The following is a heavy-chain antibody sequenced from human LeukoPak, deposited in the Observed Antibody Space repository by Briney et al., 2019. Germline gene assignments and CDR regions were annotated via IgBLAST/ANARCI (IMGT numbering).Heavy chain of an antibody. CDR2: ISAYNGNT. Sequence: GASVKVSCKASGYTFTSYGISWVRQAPGQGLEWMGWISAYNGNTNYAQKLQGRVTMTTDTSTNTAYMELRSLRSDDTAMYYCARRTSSLWFDSWGQGTLVTVSS. J-gene: IGHJ5*01. CDR1: GYTFTSYG. D-gene: IGHD2-2*01. CDR3: ARRTSSLWFDS. V-gene: IGHV1-18*01.